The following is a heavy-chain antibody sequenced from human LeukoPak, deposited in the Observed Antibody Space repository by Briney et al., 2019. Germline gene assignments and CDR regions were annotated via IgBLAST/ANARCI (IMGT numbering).Heavy chain of an antibody. Sequence: PSETLSLTCAVYGGSFSGYYWSWIRQPLGKGLEWIGEINHSGSTNYNPSLKSRVTISVDTSKNQFSLKLSSVTAADTAVYYCARGGLYSSGWYAYWGQGTLVTVSS. CDR2: INHSGST. D-gene: IGHD6-19*01. CDR3: ARGGLYSSGWYAY. V-gene: IGHV4-34*01. J-gene: IGHJ4*02. CDR1: GGSFSGYY.